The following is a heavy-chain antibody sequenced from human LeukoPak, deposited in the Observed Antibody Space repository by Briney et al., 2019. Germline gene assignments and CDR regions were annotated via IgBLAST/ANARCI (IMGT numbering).Heavy chain of an antibody. J-gene: IGHJ4*02. V-gene: IGHV3-66*01. CDR2: IYSGGST. D-gene: IGHD6-19*01. CDR3: ARDKTAMADPFDY. Sequence: GGSLRLSCAASGFTVSSNYMSWVRQAPGKGLEWVSVIYSGGSTYYADSVKGRFTISRDNSKNTVYLQMNSLRAEDTAVYYCARDKTAMADPFDYWGQGTLVTVSS. CDR1: GFTVSSNY.